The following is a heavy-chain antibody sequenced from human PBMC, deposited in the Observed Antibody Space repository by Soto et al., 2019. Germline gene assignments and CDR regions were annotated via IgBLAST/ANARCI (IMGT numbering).Heavy chain of an antibody. D-gene: IGHD2-2*03. CDR3: ASRVGIVVVPAAVYGMDV. Sequence: GASVKVSCKASGGTFSSYAISWVRQAPGQGLEWMGGIIPIFGTANYAQKFQGRVTITADESTSTAYMELSSLRSEDTAVYYCASRVGIVVVPAAVYGMDVWGQGTTVTAP. V-gene: IGHV1-69*13. CDR1: GGTFSSYA. J-gene: IGHJ6*02. CDR2: IIPIFGTA.